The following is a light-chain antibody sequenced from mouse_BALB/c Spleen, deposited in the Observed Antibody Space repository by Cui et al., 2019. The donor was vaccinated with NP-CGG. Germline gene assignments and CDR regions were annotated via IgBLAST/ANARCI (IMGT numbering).Light chain of an antibody. Sequence: QAVVCQESALTTSPGETVTFTCRSSTGAVTTSNYANWVQEKPDHLFTGLIGGTNNRAPGVPARFSGSLIGDKAALTIIGAQTEDEAIYFCALWYSNHWVFGGGTKLTVL. CDR3: ALWYSNHWV. CDR2: GTN. J-gene: IGLJ1*01. V-gene: IGLV1*01. CDR1: TGAVTTSNY.